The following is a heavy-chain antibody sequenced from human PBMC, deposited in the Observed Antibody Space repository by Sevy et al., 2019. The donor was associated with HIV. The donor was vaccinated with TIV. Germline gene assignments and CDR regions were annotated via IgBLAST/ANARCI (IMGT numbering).Heavy chain of an antibody. V-gene: IGHV3-30*18. Sequence: GGSLRLSCEVSGLSVTNNGMHWVRQAPGKGLEWVAVISYDGINKYYGDSVKGRFIISRDRSKNTLYLQMNILRIEDTAVYYCAKDITGFYGMDVWGQGTTVTVSS. CDR1: GLSVTNNG. J-gene: IGHJ6*02. D-gene: IGHD3-10*01. CDR2: ISYDGINK. CDR3: AKDITGFYGMDV.